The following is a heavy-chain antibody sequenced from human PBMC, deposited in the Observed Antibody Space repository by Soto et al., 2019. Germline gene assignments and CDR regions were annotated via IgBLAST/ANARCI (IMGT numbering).Heavy chain of an antibody. Sequence: GGSLRLSCVDSGFTFSDYYMSWVRQAPGKGLEWVAYISGSGTTVSFADSVKGRFTISRDNAKNSLFLLMDSLRAEDTAVYYCARRGYKDGFSQFDYCGQGTLVTVSS. D-gene: IGHD5-12*01. J-gene: IGHJ4*02. CDR1: GFTFSDYY. CDR2: ISGSGTTV. V-gene: IGHV3-11*01. CDR3: ARRGYKDGFSQFDY.